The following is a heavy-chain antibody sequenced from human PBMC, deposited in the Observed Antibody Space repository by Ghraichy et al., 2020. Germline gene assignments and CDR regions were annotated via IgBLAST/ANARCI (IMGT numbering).Heavy chain of an antibody. V-gene: IGHV3-30*04. J-gene: IGHJ4*02. D-gene: IGHD2-2*01. Sequence: GGSLRLSCAASGFTFSSYAMHWVRQALGKGLEWVAFISYDGSNKYYADSVKGRFTFSRDNSKNTLYLQMNSLRAEDTAVYYCARDGGPPDIVIVPAALHYWGQGTLVTVSS. CDR2: ISYDGSNK. CDR3: ARDGGPPDIVIVPAALHY. CDR1: GFTFSSYA.